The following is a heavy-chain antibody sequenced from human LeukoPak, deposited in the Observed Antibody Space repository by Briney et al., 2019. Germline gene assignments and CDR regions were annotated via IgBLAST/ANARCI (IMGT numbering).Heavy chain of an antibody. V-gene: IGHV4-39*01. J-gene: IGHJ3*02. D-gene: IGHD1-26*01. CDR3: ARGWELLNDAFDI. CDR1: GGSISSSSYY. CDR2: IYYSGST. Sequence: SETLSLTCTVSGGSISSSSYYWGWIRQPPGKGLEWIGSIYYSGSTYYNPSLKSRVTISVDTSKSQFSLKLSSVTAADTAVYYCARGWELLNDAFDIWGQGTMVTVSS.